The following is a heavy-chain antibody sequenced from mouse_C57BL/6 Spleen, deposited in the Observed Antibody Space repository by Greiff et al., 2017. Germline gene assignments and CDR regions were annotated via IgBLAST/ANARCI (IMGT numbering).Heavy chain of an antibody. CDR1: GYTFTSYC. CDR3: ARGYDYGSSSDD. Sequence: QVQLQQPGAELVKPGASVKLSCKASGYTFTSYCMHWVKQRPGQGLEWIGWIHPWDGNTNYNQKFKGKATLTADKSSSTAYMQLSSLTSEDSAVDYCARGYDYGSSSDDWGKGTTLTVSS. J-gene: IGHJ2*01. V-gene: IGHV1-74*01. CDR2: IHPWDGNT. D-gene: IGHD1-1*01.